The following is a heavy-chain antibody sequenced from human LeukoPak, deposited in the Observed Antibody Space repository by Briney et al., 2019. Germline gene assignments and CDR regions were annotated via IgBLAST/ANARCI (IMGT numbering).Heavy chain of an antibody. CDR2: ISGSGYRT. CDR3: AKDPSFDSTGSYFEGFDY. D-gene: IGHD3-22*01. Sequence: GGSLRLSCTASGITFSSYAMNWVRQTPGKGLEWVAGISGSGYRTSYSGSVKGRFTISRDNSKNILYLQMDSLRTEDTALYYCAKDPSFDSTGSYFEGFDYWGQGTQVAVSS. CDR1: GITFSSYA. V-gene: IGHV3-23*01. J-gene: IGHJ4*02.